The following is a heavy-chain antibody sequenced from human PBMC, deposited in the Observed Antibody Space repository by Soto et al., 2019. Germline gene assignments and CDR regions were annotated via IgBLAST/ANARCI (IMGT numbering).Heavy chain of an antibody. CDR2: INHSGST. D-gene: IGHD3-22*01. Sequence: QVQLQQWGAGLLKPSETLSLTCAVYGGSFSGYYWSWIRQPPGKGLEWIGEINHSGSTNYNPSLKSRVTISVDTSKNQFSLKLSSVTAADTAVYYCARGADYFDSSDYYYGSRSPLASEKTFDYWGQGTLVTVSS. CDR1: GGSFSGYY. CDR3: ARGADYFDSSDYYYGSRSPLASEKTFDY. J-gene: IGHJ4*02. V-gene: IGHV4-34*01.